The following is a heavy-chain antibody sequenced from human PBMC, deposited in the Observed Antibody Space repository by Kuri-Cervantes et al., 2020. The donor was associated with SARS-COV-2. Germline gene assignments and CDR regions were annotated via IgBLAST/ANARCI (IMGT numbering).Heavy chain of an antibody. CDR3: ARDLTGRWLQPGELDY. Sequence: ASVKVSCKASGYTFTSYSMHWVRQAPGQGLEWMGIINPSGGSTTYTQKLQGRVTMTSDTSTSTVYMELSSLRPEDTAVYYCARDLTGRWLQPGELDYWGQGTLVTVSS. D-gene: IGHD5-24*01. J-gene: IGHJ4*02. CDR1: GYTFTSYS. CDR2: INPSGGST. V-gene: IGHV1-46*01.